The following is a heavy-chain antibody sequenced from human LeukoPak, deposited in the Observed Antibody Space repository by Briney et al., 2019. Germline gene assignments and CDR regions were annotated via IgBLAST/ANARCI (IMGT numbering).Heavy chain of an antibody. CDR1: GFTVSSNY. CDR3: ARSPPNYYDSGAFDI. D-gene: IGHD3-22*01. CDR2: IYSGGST. Sequence: AGGSLRLSCAASGFTVSSNYMSGVRQAPAKGLEWVSVIYSGGSTYYADSVKGRFTISRDNSKNTLYLQMNSLRAEDTAVYYCARSPPNYYDSGAFDIWGQGTTVTVSS. J-gene: IGHJ3*02. V-gene: IGHV3-53*01.